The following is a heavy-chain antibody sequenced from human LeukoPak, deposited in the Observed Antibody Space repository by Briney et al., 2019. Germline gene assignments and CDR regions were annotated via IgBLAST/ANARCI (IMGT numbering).Heavy chain of an antibody. V-gene: IGHV3-30*18. CDR2: IPYDGSNK. D-gene: IGHD4-17*01. CDR3: AKDRNAVTTRIPDY. J-gene: IGHJ4*02. CDR1: GFTFSSYS. Sequence: PGGSLRVSCAPSGFTFSSYSMCWGRQAPGKGLEWVAVIPYDGSNKYYADSVKGRFTISRDNSKNTLYLQMNGLRAEDTAVYYCAKDRNAVTTRIPDYWGQGTLVTVSS.